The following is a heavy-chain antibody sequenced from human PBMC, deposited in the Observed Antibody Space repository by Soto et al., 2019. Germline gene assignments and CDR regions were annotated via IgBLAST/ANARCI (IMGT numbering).Heavy chain of an antibody. V-gene: IGHV1-18*01. CDR3: ARGKYEVY. D-gene: IGHD2-2*01. J-gene: IGHJ4*02. CDR1: GYAFTTYD. CDR2: ISAHNGNT. Sequence: QVHLVQSGAKVKKPGASVKVSCKGSGYAFTTYDITWVRQAPGQGREWMGWISAHNGNTNYAQKLQGRVTMTRDTSTITAYKELRSLRSDDTAGYYCARGKYEVYWGQGTLVTVSS.